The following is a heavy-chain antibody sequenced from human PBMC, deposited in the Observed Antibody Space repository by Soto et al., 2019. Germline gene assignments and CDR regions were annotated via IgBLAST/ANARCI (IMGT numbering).Heavy chain of an antibody. J-gene: IGHJ4*02. V-gene: IGHV1-2*02. D-gene: IGHD4-17*01. CDR2: INPNSGGT. Sequence: ASVKVSCKASGYTFTGYYMHWVRQAPGQGLEWMGWINPNSGGTNYAQKFQGRVTMTRDTSISTAYMDLSRLRSDDTAVYYCARSRTVTTGYWGQGTLVTVSS. CDR1: GYTFTGYY. CDR3: ARSRTVTTGY.